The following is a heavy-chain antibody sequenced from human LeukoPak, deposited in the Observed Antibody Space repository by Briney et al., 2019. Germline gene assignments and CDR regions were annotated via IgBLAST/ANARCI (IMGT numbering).Heavy chain of an antibody. V-gene: IGHV3-48*03. D-gene: IGHD6-19*01. Sequence: GGSLRLSCAASGFTFSSYEMNWVRQAPGKGLEWVSYISSSGSTIYYADSVKGRFTISRDNAKNSLYLQMNSLRAEDTAVYYCAREGIIAVAGTLDYWGQGTLVTVSS. CDR1: GFTFSSYE. J-gene: IGHJ4*02. CDR3: AREGIIAVAGTLDY. CDR2: ISSSGSTI.